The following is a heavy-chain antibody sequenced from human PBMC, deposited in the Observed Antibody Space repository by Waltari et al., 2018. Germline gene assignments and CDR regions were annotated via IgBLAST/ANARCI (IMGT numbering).Heavy chain of an antibody. V-gene: IGHV1-2*06. Sequence: QALLVQSGAEVKKTGASLKVPCKASGYRFGDFFLHWLRQAPGQAPEWIGRIDPKTEDTTYTQKLKGRLTLTRDTSISTEYMELTNLTPDDTAMYFWARVLTSRNRLWLDPWGQGSLVTVSS. J-gene: IGHJ5*02. CDR3: ARVLTSRNRLWLDP. D-gene: IGHD2-2*01. CDR2: IDPKTEDT. CDR1: GYRFGDFF.